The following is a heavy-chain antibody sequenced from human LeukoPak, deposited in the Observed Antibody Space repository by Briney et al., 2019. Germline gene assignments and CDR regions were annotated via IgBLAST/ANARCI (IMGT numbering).Heavy chain of an antibody. CDR3: AGSWSPYDAFDI. CDR2: INQDGSAK. Sequence: GGSLRLSCAASGFMFTSYWMSWVRQAPGKGLEWVANINQDGSAKYYVDSVKGRFTISRDNVKDSLYLQMNSLRYEDTAVYYCAGSWSPYDAFDIWGQGTIVSVFS. J-gene: IGHJ3*02. V-gene: IGHV3-7*01. CDR1: GFMFTSYW. D-gene: IGHD6-13*01.